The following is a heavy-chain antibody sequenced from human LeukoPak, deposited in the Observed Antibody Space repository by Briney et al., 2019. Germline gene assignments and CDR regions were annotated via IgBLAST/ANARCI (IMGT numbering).Heavy chain of an antibody. V-gene: IGHV1-2*02. J-gene: IGHJ4*02. CDR3: ARVFTYYDSSGFDY. Sequence: GASVKVSCKASGYTFTGYYMHWVRQAPGQGLEWMGWINPNSGGTNYAQKFQGRVTMTRDTSISTAYMELSRLRSDDTAVYYCARVFTYYDSSGFDYWGQGTLVTVSS. CDR2: INPNSGGT. D-gene: IGHD3-22*01. CDR1: GYTFTGYY.